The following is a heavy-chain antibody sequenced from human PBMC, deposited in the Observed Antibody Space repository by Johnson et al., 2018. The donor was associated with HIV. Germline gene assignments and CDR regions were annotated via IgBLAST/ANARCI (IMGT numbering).Heavy chain of an antibody. V-gene: IGHV3-48*04. D-gene: IGHD4-17*01. Sequence: VQLVESGGGVVQPGRALRLSCAASGFIFRNYWMHWVRQAPGKGLEWVSYISSSGSNKYYADSVKGRFTISRDNAKNSLYLQMNSLIAEDTAVYYCARGEDGVDAFDIWGQGTMVTVSS. CDR1: GFIFRNYW. CDR3: ARGEDGVDAFDI. J-gene: IGHJ3*02. CDR2: ISSSGSNK.